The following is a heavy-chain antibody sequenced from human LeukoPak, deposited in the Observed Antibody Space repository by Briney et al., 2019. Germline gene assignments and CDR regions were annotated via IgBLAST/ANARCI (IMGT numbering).Heavy chain of an antibody. CDR3: VRGARFYGSGSYDY. Sequence: PGGSLRLSCVAAKFPFNSYEMNWVRQAPGKGLEWISYISDSAASIYYADSVRGRFTISRDNAKNSLFLQMDSLRAEDTAVYYCVRGARFYGSGSYDYWGRGALVTVSS. CDR2: ISDSAASI. V-gene: IGHV3-48*03. J-gene: IGHJ4*02. CDR1: KFPFNSYE. D-gene: IGHD3-10*01.